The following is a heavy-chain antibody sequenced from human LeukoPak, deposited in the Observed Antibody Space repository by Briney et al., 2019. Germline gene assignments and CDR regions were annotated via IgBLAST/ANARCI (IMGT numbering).Heavy chain of an antibody. CDR1: GFTVSSNY. J-gene: IGHJ4*02. Sequence: PGGSLRLSCAASGFTVSSNYMSWVRQAPGKGLEWVSVIYSGGSTYYADSVKGRFTISRDNSKNTLYLQMNSLRAEDTAVYYCARAEYRYCSSTSCYGFDYWGQGTLVTVSS. CDR3: ARAEYRYCSSTSCYGFDY. CDR2: IYSGGST. D-gene: IGHD2-2*01. V-gene: IGHV3-66*01.